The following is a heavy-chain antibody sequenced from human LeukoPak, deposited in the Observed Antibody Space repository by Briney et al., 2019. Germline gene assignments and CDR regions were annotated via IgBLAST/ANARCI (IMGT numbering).Heavy chain of an antibody. D-gene: IGHD3-3*01. Sequence: SETLSLTCTVSGGSIGSSSSYWGWIRQPPGKGLEWIGSIYYSGSTYYNPSLKSRVTISVDTSKNQFSLKLSSVTAADTAVYYCARAFLGLRTSRGPFDYWGQGTLVTVSS. J-gene: IGHJ4*02. CDR1: GGSIGSSSSY. V-gene: IGHV4-39*01. CDR3: ARAFLGLRTSRGPFDY. CDR2: IYYSGST.